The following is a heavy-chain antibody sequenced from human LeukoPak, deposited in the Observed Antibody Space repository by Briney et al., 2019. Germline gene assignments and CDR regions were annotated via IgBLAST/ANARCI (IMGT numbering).Heavy chain of an antibody. J-gene: IGHJ4*02. V-gene: IGHV3-30*18. D-gene: IGHD4-11*01. CDR3: AKILPDTVTADY. CDR2: ISYDGSNK. Sequence: GRSLRLSCAASGFTFSSYGMYWVRQAPGKGLEWVAVISYDGSNKYYADSVKGRFTISRDNSKNTLYLQMNSLRAEDTAVCYCAKILPDTVTADYWGQGTLVTVSS. CDR1: GFTFSSYG.